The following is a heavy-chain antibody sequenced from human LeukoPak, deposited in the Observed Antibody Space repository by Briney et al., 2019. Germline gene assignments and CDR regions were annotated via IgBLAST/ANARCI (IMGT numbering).Heavy chain of an antibody. V-gene: IGHV4-61*01. Sequence: SETLSLTCTVSGGSVSSGSYYWSWLRQPPGKGLEWIGYIYYSGSTNYNPSLKSRVTISVDTSKNQFSLKLSSVTAADTAVYYCARDSGYSSSQNWFDPWGQGTLVTVSS. D-gene: IGHD6-13*01. CDR3: ARDSGYSSSQNWFDP. J-gene: IGHJ5*02. CDR2: IYYSGST. CDR1: GGSVSSGSYY.